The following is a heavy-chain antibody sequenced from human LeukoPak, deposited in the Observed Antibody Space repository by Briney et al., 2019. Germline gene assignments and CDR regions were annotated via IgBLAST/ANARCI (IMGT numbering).Heavy chain of an antibody. CDR1: GGSISSSNW. D-gene: IGHD1-26*01. J-gene: IGHJ3*02. V-gene: IGHV4-4*02. Sequence: SETLSLTCAVSGGSISSSNWWSWVRQPPGKGLEWIGEIYHSGSTNYNPPLKSRVTISVDTSKNQFSLKLSSVTAADTAMYYCARRVGNKDFFDIWGQGTMVTVSP. CDR2: IYHSGST. CDR3: ARRVGNKDFFDI.